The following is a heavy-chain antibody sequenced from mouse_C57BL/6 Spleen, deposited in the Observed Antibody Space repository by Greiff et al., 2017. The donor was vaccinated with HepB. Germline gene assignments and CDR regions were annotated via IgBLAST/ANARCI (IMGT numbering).Heavy chain of an antibody. V-gene: IGHV1-59*01. J-gene: IGHJ4*01. D-gene: IGHD1-1*01. CDR1: GYTFTSYW. Sequence: VQLQQPGAELVRPGTSVKLSCKASGYTFTSYWMHWVKQRPGQGLEWIGVIDPSDSYTNYNQKFKGKATLTVDTSSSTAYMQLSSLTSEDSAVYYCAIITTVVATDAMDYWGQGTSVTVSS. CDR3: AIITTVVATDAMDY. CDR2: IDPSDSYT.